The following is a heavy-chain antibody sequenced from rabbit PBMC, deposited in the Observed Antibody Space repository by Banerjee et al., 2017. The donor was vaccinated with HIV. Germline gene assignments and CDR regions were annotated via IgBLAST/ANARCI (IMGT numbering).Heavy chain of an antibody. J-gene: IGHJ4*01. V-gene: IGHV1S40*01. Sequence: QSLEESGGDLVKPGASLTLTCTASGFSFSSSYYMCWVRQAPGKGLEWIGCIYVSSSGSTWYASWVNGRFTIAETSSTTVTLQMTSLTAADTATYFCVREIAGYINLWGPGTLVTVS. CDR1: GFSFSSSYY. CDR3: VREIAGYINL. D-gene: IGHD7-1*01. CDR2: IYVSSSGST.